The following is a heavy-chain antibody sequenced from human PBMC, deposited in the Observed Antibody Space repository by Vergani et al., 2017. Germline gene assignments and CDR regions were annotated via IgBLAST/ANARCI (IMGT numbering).Heavy chain of an antibody. D-gene: IGHD2-15*01. Sequence: QSRLVQSGVEVKKPGASVKISCKASGYSFTSSGISWLRQAPGQGPEWLGWISSYNGHTMYSQNFQDRVTMTTDTSASTVYLEVRSLRPDDTAVYYCATAGAAYCRGASCYDFFVYWGQGTLVTVAS. CDR1: GYSFTSSG. J-gene: IGHJ4*02. CDR2: ISSYNGHT. V-gene: IGHV1-18*01. CDR3: ATAGAAYCRGASCYDFFVY.